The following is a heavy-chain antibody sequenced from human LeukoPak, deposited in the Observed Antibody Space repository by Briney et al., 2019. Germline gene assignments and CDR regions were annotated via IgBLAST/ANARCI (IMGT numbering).Heavy chain of an antibody. CDR2: IYYSGST. J-gene: IGHJ6*02. CDR3: ARETTQDYYYYGMDV. CDR1: GGSFSGYY. V-gene: IGHV4-31*11. Sequence: SETLSLTCAVYGGSFSGYYWSWIRQHPGKGLEWIGYIYYSGSTYYNPSLKSRVTISVDTSKNQFSLKLSSVTAADTAVYYCARETTQDYYYYGMDVWGQGTTVTVSS.